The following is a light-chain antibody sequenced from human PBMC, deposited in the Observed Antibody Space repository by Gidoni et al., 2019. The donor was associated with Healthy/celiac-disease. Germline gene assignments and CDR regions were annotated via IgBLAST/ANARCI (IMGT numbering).Light chain of an antibody. V-gene: IGKV1-33*01. J-gene: IGKJ3*01. CDR1: QDISNY. CDR3: QQYDNLRFT. CDR2: DAY. Sequence: DIEMKQYTSSLSASVGDRVTITCQASQDISNYLNWYQQKPGKAPKLLIYDAYNLETGVPSRFSGSGSGTDFTFTISSLQPEDIATYYCQQYDNLRFTFGPGTKVDIK.